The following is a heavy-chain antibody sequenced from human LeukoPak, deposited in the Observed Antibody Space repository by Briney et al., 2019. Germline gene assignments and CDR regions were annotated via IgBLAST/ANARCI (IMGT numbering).Heavy chain of an antibody. V-gene: IGHV3-7*01. CDR1: GFTFSSYW. Sequence: PGGSLRLSCAASGFTFSSYWMSWVRQAPGKGLEWVANIKQDGSEKYYVDSVKGRFTISRDNAKNSLYLQMNSLRAEDTAVYYCARASHLRDGAILPGAGPFDYWGQGPLVTVSS. CDR2: IKQDGSEK. D-gene: IGHD1-26*01. CDR3: ARASHLRDGAILPGAGPFDY. J-gene: IGHJ4*02.